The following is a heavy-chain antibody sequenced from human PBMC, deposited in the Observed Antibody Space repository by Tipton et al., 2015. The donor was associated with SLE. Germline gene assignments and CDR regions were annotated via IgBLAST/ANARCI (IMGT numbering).Heavy chain of an antibody. CDR1: GGSISSHY. Sequence: TLSLTCTVSGGSISSHYWSWIRQPPGKGLEWIGYIYYSGSTYYNPSLKSRVTISVDTSKNQFSLKLSSVTAADTAVYYCAREDSSGANDFDYWGQGTLVTVSS. CDR2: IYYSGST. V-gene: IGHV4-59*11. J-gene: IGHJ4*02. D-gene: IGHD3-22*01. CDR3: AREDSSGANDFDY.